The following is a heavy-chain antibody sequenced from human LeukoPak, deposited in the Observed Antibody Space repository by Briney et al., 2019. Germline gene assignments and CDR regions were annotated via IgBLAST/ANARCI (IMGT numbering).Heavy chain of an antibody. V-gene: IGHV4-39*07. CDR1: GGSISSSSYY. CDR2: IYYSGST. Sequence: PSETLSLTCTVSGGSISSSSYYWGWIRQPPGKGLEWIGSIYYSGSTYYNPSLKSRVTKSVDTSKNQFSLKLSSVTAADTAVYYCARGGYSYGYFWFDPWGQGTLVTVSS. D-gene: IGHD5-18*01. CDR3: ARGGYSYGYFWFDP. J-gene: IGHJ5*02.